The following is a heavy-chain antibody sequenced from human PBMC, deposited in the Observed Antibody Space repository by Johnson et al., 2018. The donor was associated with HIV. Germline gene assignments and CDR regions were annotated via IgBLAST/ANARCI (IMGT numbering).Heavy chain of an antibody. CDR1: GITVSSSY. V-gene: IGHV3-66*01. CDR2: IYSGGNT. D-gene: IGHD1-26*01. J-gene: IGHJ3*02. CDR3: AREGAWEVRPGAFDS. Sequence: VQLVESGGGLVKPGGSLRLSCAASGITVSSSYMSWVRQAPGKGLEWVSVIYSGGNTYYADSVRGRFTISRDNSKNTLYLQMNSLRAEDTAVYHCAREGAWEVRPGAFDSWGRGTMVTVSS.